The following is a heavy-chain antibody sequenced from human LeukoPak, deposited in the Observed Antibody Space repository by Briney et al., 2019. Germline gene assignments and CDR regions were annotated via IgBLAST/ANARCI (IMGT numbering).Heavy chain of an antibody. V-gene: IGHV3-7*03. D-gene: IGHD7-27*01. CDR2: INGDGSEK. Sequence: PGGSLRLSCAASGLTFSSYAMSWVRQAPGKGLEWVAKINGDGSEKDYVDSVKGRFTISRDNAEKLVHLQMNSLGDEDTAVYYCAAWGSGNYWGQGTLVTVSS. CDR3: AAWGSGNY. J-gene: IGHJ4*02. CDR1: GLTFSSYA.